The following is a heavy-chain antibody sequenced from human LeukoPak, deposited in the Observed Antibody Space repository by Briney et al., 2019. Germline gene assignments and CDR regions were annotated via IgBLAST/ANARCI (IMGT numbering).Heavy chain of an antibody. CDR2: ISYDGSNK. Sequence: GGSLRLSCAASGFNFSIYGMHWVRQAPGKGLEWVAVISYDGSNKYYADSVKGRFTISRDNSKNTLYLQMNSLRAEDTAVYYCAKEGELVVIRAYYFDYWGQGTLVTVSS. CDR1: GFNFSIYG. D-gene: IGHD3-22*01. J-gene: IGHJ4*02. V-gene: IGHV3-30*18. CDR3: AKEGELVVIRAYYFDY.